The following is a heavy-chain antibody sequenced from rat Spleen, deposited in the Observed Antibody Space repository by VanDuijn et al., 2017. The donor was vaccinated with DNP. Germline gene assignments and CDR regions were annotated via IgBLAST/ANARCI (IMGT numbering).Heavy chain of an antibody. CDR1: GFSLTSNS. CDR3: ARQQIHTTGITDY. CDR2: ISTSGSRT. V-gene: IGHV5-46*01. D-gene: IGHD1-9*01. Sequence: VQLKESGPGLVQPSQTLSLTCTVSGFSLTSNSVHWVRQPPGKGLEWVATISTSGSRTYYPDSVKGRFTISRDNAKSSLDLQMNSLKSEDTATYYCARQQIHTTGITDYWGQGVMVTVSS. J-gene: IGHJ2*01.